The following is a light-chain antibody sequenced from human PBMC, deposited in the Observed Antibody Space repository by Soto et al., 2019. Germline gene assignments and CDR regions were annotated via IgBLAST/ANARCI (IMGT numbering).Light chain of an antibody. CDR3: QQSYNTPRT. Sequence: EVVMTQSPATLSVSPGERATLSCRASQSVSSSLAWYQQKPGQAPRLLIYGASTRATGIPARFSGSGSGTDFTLTISSLQPEDFATYYCQQSYNTPRTFGQGTKVEIK. J-gene: IGKJ1*01. CDR1: QSVSSS. V-gene: IGKV3-15*01. CDR2: GAS.